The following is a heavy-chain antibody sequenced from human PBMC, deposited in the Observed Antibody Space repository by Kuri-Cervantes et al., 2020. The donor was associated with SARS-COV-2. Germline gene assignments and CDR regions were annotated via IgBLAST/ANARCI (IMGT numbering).Heavy chain of an antibody. Sequence: GGSLRLSCAASGFTFSSYEMSWVRQAPGKGLEWVSYISSSGSTIYYADSVKGRSTISRDNAKNSLYLQMNSLRAEDTAVYYCAIIGTLYNFDAFDIWGQGTMVTVSS. D-gene: IGHD1-1*01. CDR1: GFTFSSYE. CDR2: ISSSGSTI. J-gene: IGHJ3*02. V-gene: IGHV3-48*03. CDR3: AIIGTLYNFDAFDI.